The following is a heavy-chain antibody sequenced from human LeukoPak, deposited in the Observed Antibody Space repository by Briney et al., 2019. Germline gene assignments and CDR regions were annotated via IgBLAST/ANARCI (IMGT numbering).Heavy chain of an antibody. V-gene: IGHV3-74*01. CDR2: TNGDGSDT. D-gene: IGHD3-3*01. J-gene: IGHJ4*01. CDR3: AKDQGSGHGSYTWGTFDY. CDR1: GFTLSNSW. Sequence: PGGSLRLSCAASGFTLSNSWMHWVRQAPGKGLAWVSRTNGDGSDTSYADSVKGRFTISRDNSKNTLYLQMNSLRAEDTAVYYCAKDQGSGHGSYTWGTFDYWGLETLVTVFS.